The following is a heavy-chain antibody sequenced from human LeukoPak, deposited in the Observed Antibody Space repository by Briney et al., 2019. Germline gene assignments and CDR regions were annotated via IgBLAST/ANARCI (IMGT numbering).Heavy chain of an antibody. D-gene: IGHD3-9*01. CDR1: GYTFTGCY. CDR2: INPNSGGT. V-gene: IGHV1-2*02. Sequence: ASVKVSCKASGYTFTGCYMHWVRQAPGQGLEWMGWINPNSGGTNYAQKFQGRVTMTRDTSISTAYMELSRLRSDDTAVYYCARVHYDILTGYPYYFDYWGQGTLVTVSS. CDR3: ARVHYDILTGYPYYFDY. J-gene: IGHJ4*02.